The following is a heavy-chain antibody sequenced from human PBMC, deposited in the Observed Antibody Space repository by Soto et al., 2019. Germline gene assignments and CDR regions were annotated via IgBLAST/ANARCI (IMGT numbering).Heavy chain of an antibody. CDR2: IIPIFGTA. J-gene: IGHJ6*02. V-gene: IGHV1-69*12. CDR3: ARDRSRRQLVPRDYYDGMDV. Sequence: QVQLVQSGAEVKKPGSSVKVSCKASGGTFSSYAISWVRQAPGQGLEWMGGIIPIFGTANYAQKFQGRVTITADESTSTAYMELISLRSEDTAVYYCARDRSRRQLVPRDYYDGMDVWGQGTTVTVSS. D-gene: IGHD6-13*01. CDR1: GGTFSSYA.